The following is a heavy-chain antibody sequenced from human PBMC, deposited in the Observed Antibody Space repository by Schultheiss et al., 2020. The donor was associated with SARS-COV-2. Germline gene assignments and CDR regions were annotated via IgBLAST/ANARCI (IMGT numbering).Heavy chain of an antibody. CDR2: IYYSGST. CDR1: GGSISSYY. J-gene: IGHJ4*02. D-gene: IGHD5-18*01. Sequence: SETLSLTCTVSGGSISSYYWSWIRQPPGKGLEWIGYIYYSGSTNYNPSLKSRVTISVDTSKNQFSLKLSSVTAADTAVYYCAREGIRPKGDYWGQGTLVTVSS. CDR3: AREGIRPKGDY. V-gene: IGHV4-59*01.